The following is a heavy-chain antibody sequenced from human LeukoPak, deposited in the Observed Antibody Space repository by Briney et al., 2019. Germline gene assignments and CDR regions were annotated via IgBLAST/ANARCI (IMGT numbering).Heavy chain of an antibody. CDR3: ARHPYSGSYHFDY. Sequence: ASVKVSCKASGYIFTGYYMHWVRQAPGQGLEWMGWINPNSGGTNSAQQFQGRVTMTRDTSISTANMELSRLTSDDTAVYYCARHPYSGSYHFDYWGQGTLVTVSS. V-gene: IGHV1-2*02. CDR1: GYIFTGYY. J-gene: IGHJ4*02. D-gene: IGHD1-26*01. CDR2: INPNSGGT.